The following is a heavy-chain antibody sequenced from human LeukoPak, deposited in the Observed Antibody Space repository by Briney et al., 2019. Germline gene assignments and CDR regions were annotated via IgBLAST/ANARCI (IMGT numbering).Heavy chain of an antibody. CDR1: GYTFTSYG. J-gene: IGHJ4*02. Sequence: ASVKVSCKASGYTFTSYGISWVRQAPGQGLEWMGWISAYNGNTNYAQKLQGRVTMTTDTSTSTAYMELRSLRSDDTAVYYCARDDVVVPAAIPIDYWGQGTLVTVSS. V-gene: IGHV1-18*01. CDR3: ARDDVVVPAAIPIDY. CDR2: ISAYNGNT. D-gene: IGHD2-2*01.